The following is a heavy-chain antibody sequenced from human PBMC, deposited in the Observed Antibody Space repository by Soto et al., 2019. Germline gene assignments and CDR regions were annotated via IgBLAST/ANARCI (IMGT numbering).Heavy chain of an antibody. Sequence: SETLSLTCAVYGGSFSGYYLSWIRQPPGKGLEWIGEINHSGSTNYNPSLKSRVTISVDTSKNQFSLKLSSVTAADTAVYYCARGQELELERGDAFDIWGQGTMVTVSS. CDR1: GGSFSGYY. CDR2: INHSGST. D-gene: IGHD1-7*01. CDR3: ARGQELELERGDAFDI. J-gene: IGHJ3*02. V-gene: IGHV4-34*01.